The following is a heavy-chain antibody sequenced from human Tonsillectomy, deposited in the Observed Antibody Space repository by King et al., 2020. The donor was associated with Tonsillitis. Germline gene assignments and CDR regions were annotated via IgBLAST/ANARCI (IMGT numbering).Heavy chain of an antibody. CDR3: ARRTGKTTGELATENYYDTKV. CDR1: GGTFSSYA. V-gene: IGHV1-69*12. CDR2: ITPIFGTA. J-gene: IGHJ6*02. D-gene: IGHD3-16*01. Sequence: QLVQSGAEVKKPGSSVRVSCKASGGTFSSYAISWVRQAPGQGLEWMGGITPIFGTADYPQKFQGRVSITADESTSTGYLDLSSLRPEDTAVYYCARRTGKTTGELATENYYDTKVWGQGPTVTVSS.